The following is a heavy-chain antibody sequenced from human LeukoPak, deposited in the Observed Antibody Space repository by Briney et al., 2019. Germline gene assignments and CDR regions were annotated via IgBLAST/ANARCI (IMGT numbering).Heavy chain of an antibody. CDR2: IHYSGST. V-gene: IGHV4-31*03. D-gene: IGHD2-21*02. CDR1: GGSISSGGYY. Sequence: SETLSLTCTVSGGSISSGGYYWSWIRQHPGKGLEWIGYIHYSGSTYYNPSLKSRVTISVDTSRNQFSLKLRYVTAADTAVYYCARTYMTSARFDPWGQGTLVTVSS. CDR3: ARTYMTSARFDP. J-gene: IGHJ5*02.